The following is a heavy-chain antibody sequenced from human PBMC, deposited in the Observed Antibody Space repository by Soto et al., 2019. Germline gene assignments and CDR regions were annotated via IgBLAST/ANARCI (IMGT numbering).Heavy chain of an antibody. V-gene: IGHV4-39*01. J-gene: IGHJ4*02. D-gene: IGHD3-3*01. CDR3: ARRVYCDFWSGYPDY. Sequence: QLQLQESGPGLVKPSEPLSLTCTVSGGSISSSSYYWGWIRQPPGKGLEWIGSIYYRGSTDYNPYIMRGVSISAATSKNRSALMVSTGTGADTAVYYCARRVYCDFWSGYPDYWGQGTLVTVSS. CDR1: GGSISSSSYY. CDR2: IYYRGST.